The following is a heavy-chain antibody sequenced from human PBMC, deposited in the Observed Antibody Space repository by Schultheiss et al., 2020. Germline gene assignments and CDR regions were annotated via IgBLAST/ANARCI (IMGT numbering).Heavy chain of an antibody. V-gene: IGHV4-34*01. Sequence: SETLSLTCTVYGGSFSGYYWSWIRQPPGKGLEWIGEINHSGSTNYNPSLKSRVTISVDTSKNQFSLKLSSVTAADTAVYYCARHPRITGGTPASPPDYWGQGTLVIVSS. CDR3: ARHPRITGGTPASPPDY. D-gene: IGHD1-20*01. CDR2: INHSGST. J-gene: IGHJ4*02. CDR1: GGSFSGYY.